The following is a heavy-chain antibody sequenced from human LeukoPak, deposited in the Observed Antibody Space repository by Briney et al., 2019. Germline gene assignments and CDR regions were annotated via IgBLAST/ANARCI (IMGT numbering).Heavy chain of an antibody. CDR3: ARDSSSSPFDY. Sequence: GGSLRLSCAASGFIFDDYGMSWVRQAPGKGLEWVSGINWNGGSTGYADSVKGRFTISRDNAKNSLYLQMNSLRAEDTALYYCARDSSSSPFDYWGQGTLVTVSS. V-gene: IGHV3-20*04. CDR2: INWNGGST. J-gene: IGHJ4*02. CDR1: GFIFDDYG. D-gene: IGHD6-6*01.